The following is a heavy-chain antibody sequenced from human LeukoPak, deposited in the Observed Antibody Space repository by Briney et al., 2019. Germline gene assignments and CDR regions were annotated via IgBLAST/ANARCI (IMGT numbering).Heavy chain of an antibody. D-gene: IGHD5-12*01. J-gene: IGHJ4*02. CDR2: ISAYNGNT. CDR1: GYTFTGYY. V-gene: IGHV1-18*04. Sequence: ASVKVSCKASGYTFTGYYMHWVRQAPGQGLEWMGWISAYNGNTNYAQKLQGRVTMTTDTSTSTAYMELRSLRSDDTAVYYCVRGGYRGFDYEYWGQGTLVTVSS. CDR3: VRGGYRGFDYEY.